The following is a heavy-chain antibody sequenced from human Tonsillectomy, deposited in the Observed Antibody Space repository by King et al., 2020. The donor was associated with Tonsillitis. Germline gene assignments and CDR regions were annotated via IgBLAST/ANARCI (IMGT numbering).Heavy chain of an antibody. V-gene: IGHV3-53*04. CDR3: ARANRCALDT. CDR1: GFTVSNIY. CDR2: IYGGGNT. Sequence: VQLVESGGGLVQPGGSLRLSCVASGFTVSNIYMNWVRQAPGKGLEWVSVIYGGGNTNYADTVKGRFNTSRHTSNNTVYLQMNSLRVEDTAVYYSARANRCALDTWGQGTLVTVSS. J-gene: IGHJ5*02. D-gene: IGHD2-8*01.